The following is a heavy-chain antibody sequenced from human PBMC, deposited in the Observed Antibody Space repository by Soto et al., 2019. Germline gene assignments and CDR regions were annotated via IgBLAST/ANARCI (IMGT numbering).Heavy chain of an antibody. CDR1: GGSISSGDYS. CDR2: IYYSGST. D-gene: IGHD5-12*01. CDR3: ASADLEMATILAFDY. J-gene: IGHJ4*02. Sequence: PSETLSITCTVSGGSISSGDYSWSWIRQHPGKGLEWIGYIYYSGSTYYTQSLKSRVTISVDTSKNEFSMKLSSVTAADTAVYYCASADLEMATILAFDYWGQGTLVTV. V-gene: IGHV4-30-4*01.